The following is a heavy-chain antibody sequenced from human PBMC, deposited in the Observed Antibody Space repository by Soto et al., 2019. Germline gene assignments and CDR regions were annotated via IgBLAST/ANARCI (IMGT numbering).Heavy chain of an antibody. CDR2: TYYRSRWYN. V-gene: IGHV6-1*01. J-gene: IGHJ6*03. CDR3: AGTTSLQWYYMDV. Sequence: QTLSLTCAISGDSVSSNSAAWNWIRQSPSRGLEWLGRTYYRSRWYNDYAVSVKSRITVNPDTSKNQFSLHLNSVTPEGTAVYYCAGTTSLQWYYMDVWDKGTTVTVSS. CDR1: GDSVSSNSAA. D-gene: IGHD1-7*01.